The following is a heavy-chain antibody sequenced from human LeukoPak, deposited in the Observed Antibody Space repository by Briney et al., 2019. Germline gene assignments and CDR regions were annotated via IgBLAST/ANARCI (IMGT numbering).Heavy chain of an antibody. V-gene: IGHV4-39*07. CDR2: IYYSGST. CDR1: GVSISSSSYY. Sequence: SETLSLTCTVSGVSISSSSYYWGWIRQPPGKGLEWIGSIYYSGSTYYNPSLKSRVTISVDTSKNQFSLKLSSVTAADTAVYYCARDIVLVAASLYYFDYWGQGTLVTVSS. CDR3: ARDIVLVAASLYYFDY. J-gene: IGHJ4*02. D-gene: IGHD2-8*02.